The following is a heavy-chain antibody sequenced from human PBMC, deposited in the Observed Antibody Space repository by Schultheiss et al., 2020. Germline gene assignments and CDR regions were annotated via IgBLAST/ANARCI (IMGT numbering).Heavy chain of an antibody. CDR3: ARALRRSTSKYGMDV. J-gene: IGHJ6*02. Sequence: SETLSLTCAVYGGSFSGYYWSWIRQPPGKGLEWIGEINHSGSTNYNPSLKSRVTISVDTSKNQFSLKLSSVTAADTAVYYCARALRRSTSKYGMDVWGQGTT. CDR2: INHSGST. CDR1: GGSFSGYY. V-gene: IGHV4-34*01. D-gene: IGHD2-2*01.